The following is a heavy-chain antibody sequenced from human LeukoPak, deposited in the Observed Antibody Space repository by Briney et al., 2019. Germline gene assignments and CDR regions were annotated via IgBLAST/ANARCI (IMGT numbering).Heavy chain of an antibody. D-gene: IGHD3-10*01. CDR3: AKGRDYYMDV. Sequence: PGGSLRLSCAASGFTFSSYGIHWVRQAPGKGLEWVAFIRYDGSNKHYADSVKGRFTISRDNSKDTLYLQMNSLRTEDTAVYYCAKGRDYYMDVWGKGSTVTVSS. V-gene: IGHV3-30*02. J-gene: IGHJ6*03. CDR2: IRYDGSNK. CDR1: GFTFSSYG.